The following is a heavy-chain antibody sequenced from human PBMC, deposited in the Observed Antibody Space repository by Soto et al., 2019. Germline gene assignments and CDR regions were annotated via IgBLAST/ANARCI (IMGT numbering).Heavy chain of an antibody. D-gene: IGHD7-27*01. Sequence: PGESLKLSCAASGFIFSSFGMQWVRQAPGKGLEWVSNIWYDGSNTYYVDSVKGRFTISRDNSRNTLYLQMNSLRAEDTAVYHCVRDLLGSGGHFDYWGQGTLVTVSS. CDR2: IWYDGSNT. J-gene: IGHJ4*02. CDR1: GFIFSSFG. CDR3: VRDLLGSGGHFDY. V-gene: IGHV3-33*01.